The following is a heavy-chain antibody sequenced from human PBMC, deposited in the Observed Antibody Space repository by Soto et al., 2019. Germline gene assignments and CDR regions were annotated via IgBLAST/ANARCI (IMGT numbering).Heavy chain of an antibody. CDR3: AISSSPTISGWFYFYH. Sequence: EVQLVQSGAEVKKPGESLRISCQGSGYDFATYWITWVRQMPGKGLEWMGRIDPSDSYINYSPSFQGHVSISVDKSIRTASLQWRRLPASDTAMYYCAISSSPTISGWFYFYHWGQGTLVTVSS. CDR2: IDPSDSYI. CDR1: GYDFATYW. J-gene: IGHJ4*02. V-gene: IGHV5-10-1*01. D-gene: IGHD6-19*01.